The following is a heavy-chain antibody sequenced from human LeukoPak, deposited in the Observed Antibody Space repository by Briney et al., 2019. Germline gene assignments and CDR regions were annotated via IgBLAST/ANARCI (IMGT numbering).Heavy chain of an antibody. Sequence: GGSLRLSCAASGFTFSNYAMNWVRQAPGKGLEWVSTITYSGGNIYYADSVMGRFTISRDNSKNTLYLQMNSLRAEDTALYYCAKRLDSSSSWYYFDYWGQGTLVTVSS. CDR1: GFTFSNYA. V-gene: IGHV3-23*01. CDR2: ITYSGGNI. CDR3: AKRLDSSSSWYYFDY. D-gene: IGHD6-13*01. J-gene: IGHJ4*02.